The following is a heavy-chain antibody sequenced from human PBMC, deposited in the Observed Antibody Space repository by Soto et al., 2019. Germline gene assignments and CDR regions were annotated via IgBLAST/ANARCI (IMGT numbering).Heavy chain of an antibody. CDR2: ISYDGRNK. CDR1: GFTFRNYA. D-gene: IGHD3-10*01. V-gene: IGHV3-30-3*01. J-gene: IGHJ6*02. Sequence: GGSLRLSCAASGFTFRNYAMHWVRQAPGKGMEWMAVISYDGRNKYYADSVKGRFTISRDNSKNTLYLQMNSLRAEDTAVYYCAKGLIIMVRKVIIPPQYYYGMDVWGQGTTVPVSS. CDR3: AKGLIIMVRKVIIPPQYYYGMDV.